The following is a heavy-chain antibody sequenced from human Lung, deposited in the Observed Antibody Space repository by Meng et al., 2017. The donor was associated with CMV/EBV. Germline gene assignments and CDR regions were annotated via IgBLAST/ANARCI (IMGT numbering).Heavy chain of an antibody. Sequence: GGSLRLXCVASEFTFGSYWMSWVRQAPGKGLEWVANIKQDGSEKYYVDSVKGRFTVSRDNAKNSLYLQMNSLRAEDTAIYYCARDPMRTGSGCFAIWGQGTRVTVSS. CDR3: ARDPMRTGSGCFAI. D-gene: IGHD1-26*01. J-gene: IGHJ3*02. CDR1: EFTFGSYW. V-gene: IGHV3-7*01. CDR2: IKQDGSEK.